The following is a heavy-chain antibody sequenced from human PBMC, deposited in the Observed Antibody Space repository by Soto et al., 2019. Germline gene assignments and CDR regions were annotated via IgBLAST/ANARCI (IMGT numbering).Heavy chain of an antibody. V-gene: IGHV1-24*01. CDR1: GYTLTELS. CDR3: ATGSTVVTPSTLVADAFDI. D-gene: IGHD4-17*01. CDR2: FDPEDGET. Sequence: VASVKVSCKVSGYTLTELSMHWVRQAPGKGLEWMGGFDPEDGETIYAQKFQGRVTMTEDTSTDTAYMELSSLRSEDTAVYYCATGSTVVTPSTLVADAFDIWGQGTMVTVSS. J-gene: IGHJ3*02.